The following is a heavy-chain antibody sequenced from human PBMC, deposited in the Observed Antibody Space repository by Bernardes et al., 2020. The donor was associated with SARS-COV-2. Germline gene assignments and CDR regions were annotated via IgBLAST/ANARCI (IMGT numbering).Heavy chain of an antibody. CDR3: VRQLRGYYYYGMDV. CDR1: GGSFSGYY. CDR2: INHSGST. D-gene: IGHD1-1*01. Sequence: SETLSLTCAVYGGSFSGYYWSWIRQPPGKGLEWIGEINHSGSTNYNPSLKSRVTISVDTSKNQFSLKLSSVTAADTAVYYCVRQLRGYYYYGMDVWGQGTTVTVSS. V-gene: IGHV4-34*01. J-gene: IGHJ6*02.